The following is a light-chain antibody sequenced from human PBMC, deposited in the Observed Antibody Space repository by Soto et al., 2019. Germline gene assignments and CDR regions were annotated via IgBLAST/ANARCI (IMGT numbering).Light chain of an antibody. CDR2: DAS. Sequence: DIQMTQSPSTLSASVGDRVTITCRASQSIDSWLAWYQQKPGKAPNLLIYDASTLQSGVPSRFSGSRSGTEFTLTISSLQPDDFATYYCQQYNSYGTFGQGTKVDNK. CDR3: QQYNSYGT. CDR1: QSIDSW. J-gene: IGKJ1*01. V-gene: IGKV1-5*01.